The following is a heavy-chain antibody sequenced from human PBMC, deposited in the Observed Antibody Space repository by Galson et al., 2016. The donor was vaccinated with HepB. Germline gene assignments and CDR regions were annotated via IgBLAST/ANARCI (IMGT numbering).Heavy chain of an antibody. CDR2: IYYSGRT. V-gene: IGHV4-59*01. D-gene: IGHD6-19*01. Sequence: LSLTCTVSGASISGYYLRWIRQPPGKGLEWIGYIYYSGRTNYNPSLKRRVTISVDTSKNQFSLKLSSVTAADTAVYYCARDDSGGWYGFHYGMDVWGQGTTVTVSS. J-gene: IGHJ6*02. CDR3: ARDDSGGWYGFHYGMDV. CDR1: GASISGYY.